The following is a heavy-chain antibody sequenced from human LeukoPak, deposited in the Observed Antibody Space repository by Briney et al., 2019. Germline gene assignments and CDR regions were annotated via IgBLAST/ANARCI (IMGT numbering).Heavy chain of an antibody. J-gene: IGHJ6*02. V-gene: IGHV3-23*01. CDR2: ISGSGGSA. D-gene: IGHD1-26*01. Sequence: GGSLRLSCAASGFTFSSYAMSWVRQAPGKGLEWVSAISGSGGSAYYADSVKGRFTISRDNSKNTLYLQMNSLRAEDTAVYYCAKALVGATRDYYYYYGMDVWGQGTTVTVSS. CDR1: GFTFSSYA. CDR3: AKALVGATRDYYYYYGMDV.